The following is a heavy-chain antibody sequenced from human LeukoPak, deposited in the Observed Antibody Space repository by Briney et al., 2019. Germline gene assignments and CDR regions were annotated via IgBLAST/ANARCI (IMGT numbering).Heavy chain of an antibody. Sequence: GGSLRLSCAASGFTFSTHDVNWVRQAPGKGLEWVSFINSRSSTIYYADSVKGRFTIPRDNAKNSLNLQMNSLRAEDTAVYYCARDPSDIVVVPAAMGFDYWGQGTLVTVSS. V-gene: IGHV3-48*04. J-gene: IGHJ4*02. CDR1: GFTFSTHD. D-gene: IGHD2-2*01. CDR2: INSRSSTI. CDR3: ARDPSDIVVVPAAMGFDY.